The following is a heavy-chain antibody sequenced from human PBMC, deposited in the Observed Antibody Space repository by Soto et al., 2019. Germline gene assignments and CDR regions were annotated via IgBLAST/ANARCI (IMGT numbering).Heavy chain of an antibody. CDR3: ATRSSLRQFDI. Sequence: GGSLRLSCAASGFSFSSYWMHWIRQAPGKGLVWVSRIKSDGSSTTYADSVKGRFTISRDNAKNTLYLQMNSLRVEDTAVYYCATRSSLRQFDIWGQGTMVTVSS. D-gene: IGHD1-26*01. CDR1: GFSFSSYW. CDR2: IKSDGSST. J-gene: IGHJ3*02. V-gene: IGHV3-74*01.